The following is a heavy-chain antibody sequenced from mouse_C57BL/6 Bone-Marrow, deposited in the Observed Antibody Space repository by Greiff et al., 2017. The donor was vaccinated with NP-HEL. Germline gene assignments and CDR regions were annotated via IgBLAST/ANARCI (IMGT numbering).Heavy chain of an antibody. CDR1: GYTFTDYY. Sequence: EVQLQQSGPELVKPGASVKISCKASGYTFTDYYMNWVKQSHGKSLEWIGDINPNNGGTSYNQKFKGKATLTVDKSSSTAYMELRSLTSEDSAVYYCAIDGYYVYFDYWGQGTTLTVSS. D-gene: IGHD2-3*01. V-gene: IGHV1-26*01. CDR2: INPNNGGT. CDR3: AIDGYYVYFDY. J-gene: IGHJ2*01.